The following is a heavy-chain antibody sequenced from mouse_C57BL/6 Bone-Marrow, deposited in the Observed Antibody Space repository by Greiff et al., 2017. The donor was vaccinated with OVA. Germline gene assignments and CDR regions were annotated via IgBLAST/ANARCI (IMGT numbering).Heavy chain of an antibody. CDR1: GYTFTDYE. CDR2: IDPETGGT. D-gene: IGHD2-2*01. J-gene: IGHJ4*01. CDR3: TRCYYGYDFHAMDY. V-gene: IGHV1-15*01. Sequence: QVQLQQSGAELVRPGASVTLSCKASGYTFTDYEMHWVKQTPVHGLEWIGAIDPETGGTAYNQKFKGKAILTADKSSSTAYMELRSLTSEDSAVYYCTRCYYGYDFHAMDYWGQGTSVTVSS.